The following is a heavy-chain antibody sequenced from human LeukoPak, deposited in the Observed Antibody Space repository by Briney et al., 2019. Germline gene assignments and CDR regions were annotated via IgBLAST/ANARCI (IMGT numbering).Heavy chain of an antibody. CDR1: GFTFNIYS. Sequence: PGGSLRLSRVASGFTFNIYSMHWVRQAPGKGLEWVAVLSYDGNNKYYADSVKGRFTISRDNSKNTLYLQMNSLRAEDTAVYYCARGDYYDSSGYPAFDIWGQGTMVTVSS. D-gene: IGHD3-22*01. CDR3: ARGDYYDSSGYPAFDI. CDR2: LSYDGNNK. V-gene: IGHV3-30*04. J-gene: IGHJ3*02.